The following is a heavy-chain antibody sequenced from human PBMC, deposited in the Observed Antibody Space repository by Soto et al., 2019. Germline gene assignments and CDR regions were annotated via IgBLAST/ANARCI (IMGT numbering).Heavy chain of an antibody. CDR2: ISYDGSNK. CDR1: GFTFSSYG. D-gene: IGHD3-10*01. J-gene: IGHJ3*02. CDR3: ARGATMVRGVLLDAFDI. Sequence: PGGSLRLSCAASGFTFSSYGMHWVRQAPGKGLEWVAVISYDGSNKYYADSVKGRFTISRDNSKNTLYLQMNSLRAEDTAVYYCARGATMVRGVLLDAFDIWGQGTMVTVSS. V-gene: IGHV3-30*03.